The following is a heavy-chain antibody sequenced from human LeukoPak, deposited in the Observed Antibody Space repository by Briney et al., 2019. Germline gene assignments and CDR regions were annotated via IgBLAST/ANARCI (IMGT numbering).Heavy chain of an antibody. D-gene: IGHD3-16*01. CDR3: ARDGGVP. CDR1: GGSISSHY. J-gene: IGHJ4*02. Sequence: SETLSLTCTVSGGSISSHYWSWIRQPPGKGLEWIGYIYYSGSTNYNPSLKSRVTISVDTSKNQFSLKLSSVTAADTAVYYCARDGGVPWGQGTLVTASS. V-gene: IGHV4-59*11. CDR2: IYYSGST.